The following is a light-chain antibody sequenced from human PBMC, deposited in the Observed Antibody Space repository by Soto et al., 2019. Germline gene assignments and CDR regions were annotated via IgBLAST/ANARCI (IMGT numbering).Light chain of an antibody. Sequence: EIVLTQSPGTLSLSPVERATLSCRASQSVRNSLLAWYQQKPGQPPRLLIYDASTRATATPERFSGSGSGTDFTLTISRLEPEDFAVYYCQQYGSSRITFGQGTRLEIK. CDR2: DAS. CDR3: QQYGSSRIT. V-gene: IGKV3-20*01. CDR1: QSVRNSL. J-gene: IGKJ5*01.